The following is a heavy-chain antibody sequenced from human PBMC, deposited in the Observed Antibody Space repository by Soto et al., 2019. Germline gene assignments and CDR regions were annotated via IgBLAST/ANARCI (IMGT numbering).Heavy chain of an antibody. V-gene: IGHV6-1*01. CDR2: TYYKSKWSN. CDR3: ARDPWGCGCTATADFDT. Sequence: PSQTHSLTCAISGDSVSRNSAAWDWIRQCPSRGLEWLGRTYYKSKWSNDYAVSVKSRITIDPDTSKNQFSLQLNSVTPEDTAVYYCARDPWGCGCTATADFDTWGQQTVLTISS. D-gene: IGHD3-9*01. CDR1: GDSVSRNSAA. J-gene: IGHJ4*03.